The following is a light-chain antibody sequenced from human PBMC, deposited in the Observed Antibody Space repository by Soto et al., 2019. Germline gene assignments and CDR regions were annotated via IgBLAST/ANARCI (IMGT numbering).Light chain of an antibody. CDR1: SSNIGNNY. CDR2: ENN. CDR3: GTWDSSLSADVV. V-gene: IGLV1-51*02. J-gene: IGLJ2*01. Sequence: SVLRQPPSVCAAPGQKVTKSCSGSSSNIGNNYVSWYQQLPGTAPKLLIYENNKRPSGIPDRFSGSRSGTSATLGITGLQTGDEADYYCGTWDSSLSADVVFGGGT.